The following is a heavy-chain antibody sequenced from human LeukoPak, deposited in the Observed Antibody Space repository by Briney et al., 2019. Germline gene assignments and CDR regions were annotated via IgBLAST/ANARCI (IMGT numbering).Heavy chain of an antibody. CDR1: GFTFSSYG. CDR2: IWYDGSNK. D-gene: IGHD5-24*01. V-gene: IGHV3-33*06. Sequence: GGSLRLSCAASGFTFSSYGMHWVRQAPGKGLEWVAVIWYDGSNKYYADSVKGRFTISRDNSKNTLYLQMNSLRAEDTAVYYCAKERRDGYRNHFDYWGQGTLVTVPS. CDR3: AKERRDGYRNHFDY. J-gene: IGHJ4*02.